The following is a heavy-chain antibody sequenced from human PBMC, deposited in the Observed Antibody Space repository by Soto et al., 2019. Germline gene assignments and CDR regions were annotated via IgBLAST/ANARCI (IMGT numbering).Heavy chain of an antibody. V-gene: IGHV3-30*19. J-gene: IGHJ4*02. CDR1: GFTFRRYV. CDR3: ARWGATGGLDV. CDR2: TSYDGTNN. Sequence: QVQLVESGGGVVQPGTSLRLSCVGSGFTFRRYVIHWVRQAPGKGLEWVALTSYDGTNNYYGDSVKGRFTISRDNSKNTVDLQMDSLRLEDTSLYSCARWGATGGLDVWGPGTLVSVSS. D-gene: IGHD3-16*01.